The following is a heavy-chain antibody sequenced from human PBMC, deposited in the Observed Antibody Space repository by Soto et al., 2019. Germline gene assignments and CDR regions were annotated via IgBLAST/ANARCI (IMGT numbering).Heavy chain of an antibody. D-gene: IGHD6-19*01. J-gene: IGHJ4*02. V-gene: IGHV3-48*03. CDR3: ARDLGGWYLYY. CDR1: GFTFSSYE. Sequence: QTGGSLRLSCAASGFTFSSYEMNWVRQAPGKGLEWVSYISSSGSTIYYADSVKGRFTISRDNAKNSLYLQMNSLRAEDTAVYYCARDLGGWYLYYWGQGTLVTVSS. CDR2: ISSSGSTI.